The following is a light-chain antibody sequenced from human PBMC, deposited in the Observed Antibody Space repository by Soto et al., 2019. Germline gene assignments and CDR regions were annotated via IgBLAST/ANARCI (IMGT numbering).Light chain of an antibody. CDR3: QQTYTYPT. CDR2: SAS. CDR1: QSISSY. J-gene: IGKJ3*01. V-gene: IGKV1-39*01. Sequence: DIKMTQSPSSLSASVGDKVTMTCRASQSISSYLNWYQQRPGKAPKPLIYSASSLQSGVPSRFSGSGSGTDFTLTISSLQPEDFATYYCQQTYTYPTFGPGTKVDI.